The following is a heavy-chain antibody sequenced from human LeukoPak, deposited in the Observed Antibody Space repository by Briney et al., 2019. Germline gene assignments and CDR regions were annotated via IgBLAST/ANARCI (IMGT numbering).Heavy chain of an antibody. V-gene: IGHV1-18*01. D-gene: IGHD3-10*01. J-gene: IGHJ4*02. CDR2: ISAYNGNT. CDR1: GYTFTSYD. CDR3: ARDDRFGELKLFDY. Sequence: GASVKVSCKASGYTFTSYDINWVRQATGQGLEWMGWISAYNGNTNYAQKLQGRVTMTTDTSTSTAYMELRSLRSDDTAVYYCARDDRFGELKLFDYWGQGTLVTVSS.